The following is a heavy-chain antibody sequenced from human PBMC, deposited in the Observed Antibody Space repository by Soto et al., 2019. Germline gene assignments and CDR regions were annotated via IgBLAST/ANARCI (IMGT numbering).Heavy chain of an antibody. Sequence: SETLSLTCTVSGGSISSSSYYWGWIRQPPGKGLEWIGSIYYSGSTYYNPSLKSRVTISVDTSKNQFSPKLSSVTAADTAVYYCASRLGSYSSETFDDRGQRTPVTVSS. CDR1: GGSISSSSYY. D-gene: IGHD6-19*01. V-gene: IGHV4-39*01. CDR3: ASRLGSYSSETFDD. CDR2: IYYSGST. J-gene: IGHJ4*02.